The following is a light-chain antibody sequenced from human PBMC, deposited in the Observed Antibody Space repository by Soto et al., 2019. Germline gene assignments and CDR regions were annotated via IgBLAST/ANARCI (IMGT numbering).Light chain of an antibody. CDR1: HDIGIY. CDR2: TAS. CDR3: QHLSTFPIT. Sequence: GDKVTITCRASHDIGIYLAWYQQKPGRAPNLLIYTASTLQSEVPSRFSGGGSGTECALTISSLKTEDGSTYYCQHLSTFPITFGQGTRLEIK. J-gene: IGKJ5*01. V-gene: IGKV1-9*01.